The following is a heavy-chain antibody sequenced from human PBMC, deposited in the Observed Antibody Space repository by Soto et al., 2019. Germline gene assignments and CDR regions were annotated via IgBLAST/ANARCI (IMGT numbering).Heavy chain of an antibody. CDR3: ARGYYDILTAHFDY. J-gene: IGHJ4*02. D-gene: IGHD3-9*01. CDR2: IHSNGYT. V-gene: IGHV4-31*03. Sequence: QVQLQQSGPGLVKPSQTLSLSCTVSGGSINSAGNYWSWIRQLPGKGLELIGYIHSNGYTYYNPSLKSRVSMSVDTSKSQFSLRLSSVTAADTAVYYCARGYYDILTAHFDYWGQGIRVTVSS. CDR1: GGSINSAGNY.